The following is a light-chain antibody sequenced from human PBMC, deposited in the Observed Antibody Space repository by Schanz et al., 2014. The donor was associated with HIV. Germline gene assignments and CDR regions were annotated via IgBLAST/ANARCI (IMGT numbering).Light chain of an antibody. J-gene: IGKJ2*01. Sequence: DIQMSQSQTTLSASVGDRISITCRASQSISGWLAWYQQKPGEAPNLLISEASTLESGVPSRFSGSGSGTEFTLSISSLQSDDFATYYCLQYNDDVYTFGQGTKLEIK. CDR3: LQYNDDVYT. CDR2: EAS. V-gene: IGKV1-5*03. CDR1: QSISGW.